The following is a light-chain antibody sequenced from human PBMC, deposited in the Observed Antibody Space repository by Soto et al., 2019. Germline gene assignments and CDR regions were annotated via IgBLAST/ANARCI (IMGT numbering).Light chain of an antibody. J-gene: IGLJ1*01. CDR3: CSYTTSNTRQIV. V-gene: IGLV2-14*01. Sequence: QSALTQPASASGSPGQSITISCTGTSSDVGGYNYVSWYQQHPGKAPKFMIYDVSNRPSGVSNCFSGSKYGNTASLTISGLQADDEADYDCCSYTTSNTRQIVFGTGTKLTVL. CDR1: SSDVGGYNY. CDR2: DVS.